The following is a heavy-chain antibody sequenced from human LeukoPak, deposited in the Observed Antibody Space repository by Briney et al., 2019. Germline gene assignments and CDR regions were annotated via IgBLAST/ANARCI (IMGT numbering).Heavy chain of an antibody. CDR3: ARARQGISRFDP. CDR1: GYTFTGYY. J-gene: IGHJ5*02. Sequence: ASVKVSCKASGYTFTGYYMHWVRQAPGQGLEWMGWINPNSGGTNYAQKFQGRVTMTRDTSISTAYMELSRLRSDDTAVYCCARARQGISRFDPWGQGTLVTVSS. D-gene: IGHD1-14*01. CDR2: INPNSGGT. V-gene: IGHV1-2*02.